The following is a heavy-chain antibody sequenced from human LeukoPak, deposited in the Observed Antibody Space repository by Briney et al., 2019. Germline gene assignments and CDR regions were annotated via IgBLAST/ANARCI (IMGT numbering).Heavy chain of an antibody. J-gene: IGHJ4*02. Sequence: ASVKVSCKASGGTFSSYAISWVRQAPGQGLEWMGRIIPILAIANYAQKFQGRVTITADKSTSTAYMEVYSLRSEDTAVYYCAKSTQYHYYFDYWGQGTLVTVSS. CDR3: AKSTQYHYYFDY. CDR1: GGTFSSYA. D-gene: IGHD2-2*01. CDR2: IIPILAIA. V-gene: IGHV1-69*04.